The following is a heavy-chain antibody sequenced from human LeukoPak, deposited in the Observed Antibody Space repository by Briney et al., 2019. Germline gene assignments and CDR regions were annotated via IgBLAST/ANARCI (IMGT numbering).Heavy chain of an antibody. CDR3: ASRTITGTAYYFDC. CDR1: GFTFSSYA. Sequence: GGSLRLSCAVSGFTFSSYAMSWVRQAPGKGLEWVSTISDTGGSTYYADSVKGRFTISRDNSKNTLYLQMNSLRAEDTAVYYCASRTITGTAYYFDCWGQGTLVTVSA. CDR2: ISDTGGST. V-gene: IGHV3-23*01. D-gene: IGHD1-20*01. J-gene: IGHJ4*02.